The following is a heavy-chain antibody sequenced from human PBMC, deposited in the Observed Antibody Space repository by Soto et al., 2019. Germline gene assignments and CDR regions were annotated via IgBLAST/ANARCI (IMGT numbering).Heavy chain of an antibody. D-gene: IGHD2-15*01. CDR1: GDSVSSNSAA. J-gene: IGHJ6*02. CDR3: ARGVGYYSGGSCYDGMDV. CDR2: TYYRSKWYN. Sequence: SQTLSLTCAISGDSVSSNSAAWNWIRQSPSRGLEWLGRTYYRSKWYNDYAVSVKSRITINPDTSKNQFSLQLNSVTPEDTAVYYCARGVGYYSGGSCYDGMDVWGQGTTVTVSS. V-gene: IGHV6-1*01.